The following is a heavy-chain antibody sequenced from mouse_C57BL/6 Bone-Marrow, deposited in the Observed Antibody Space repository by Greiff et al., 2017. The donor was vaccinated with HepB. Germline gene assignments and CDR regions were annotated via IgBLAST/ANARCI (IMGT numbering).Heavy chain of an antibody. D-gene: IGHD1-1*01. CDR1: GFNIKDDY. CDR3: TTTFITTVVATNY. J-gene: IGHJ2*01. CDR2: IDPENGDT. V-gene: IGHV14-4*01. Sequence: VQLKQSGAELVRPGASVKLSCTASGFNIKDDYMHWVKQRPEQGLEWIGWIDPENGDTEYASKFQGQATITAATSSNTAYLQLRSLTSEDTAVYYCTTTFITTVVATNYWGKGTTLTVSS.